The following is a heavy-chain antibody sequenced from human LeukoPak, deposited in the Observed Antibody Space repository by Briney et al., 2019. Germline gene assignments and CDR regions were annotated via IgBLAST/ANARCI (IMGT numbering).Heavy chain of an antibody. Sequence: PGGSLRLSCAASGFTFSIYSMSWVRHAPGEGLEWVSSISSSSSYIYYADSVKGRFTISRDNAKNSLYLQMNSLRAEDTAVYYCARALSSSWYLWGQGTLVTVSS. CDR3: ARALSSSWYL. D-gene: IGHD6-13*01. CDR2: ISSSSSYI. CDR1: GFTFSIYS. J-gene: IGHJ4*02. V-gene: IGHV3-21*01.